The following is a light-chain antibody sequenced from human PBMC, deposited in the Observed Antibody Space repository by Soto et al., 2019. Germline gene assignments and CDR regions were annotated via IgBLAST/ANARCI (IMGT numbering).Light chain of an antibody. CDR1: NIGSKS. CDR3: QVWDSSSDHYV. CDR2: YDS. V-gene: IGLV3-21*04. Sequence: SYELTQPPSLSVAPGKTARITCGGTNIGSKSVHWYQQKPGQAPVPVIYYDSDRPSGIPERFSGSNSGNTATLTISRVEAGDEADYYCQVWDSSSDHYVFGTGTKLTVL. J-gene: IGLJ1*01.